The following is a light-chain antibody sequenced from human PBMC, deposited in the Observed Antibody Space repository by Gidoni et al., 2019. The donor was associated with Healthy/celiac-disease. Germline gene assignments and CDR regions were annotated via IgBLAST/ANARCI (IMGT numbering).Light chain of an antibody. CDR2: AAS. CDR1: QSMSSY. CDR3: QQSYCTPPWT. J-gene: IGKJ1*01. Sequence: DIQMTQSPSSLSASVGDRLTITCRASQSMSSYLNWYQQKRGKAPTLLINAASSLQSGVPSRFSGSGSATDFTLTISSLQPEDFATYYCQQSYCTPPWTFGQGTKVEIK. V-gene: IGKV1-39*01.